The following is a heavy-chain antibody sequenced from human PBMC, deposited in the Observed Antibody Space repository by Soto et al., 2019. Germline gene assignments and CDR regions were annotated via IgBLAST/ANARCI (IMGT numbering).Heavy chain of an antibody. CDR2: IWSDGSNK. Sequence: GGSLRLSCGASGFTFSSYCMHWVRQAPGKGLEWVAVIWSDGSNKYYADSVKGRFTISRDDSKNTLYLQMNSLRAEDSAVYYCARASSERYSSGWQPYYYYAMDVWGQGTTVTVSS. D-gene: IGHD6-19*01. CDR3: ARASSERYSSGWQPYYYYAMDV. J-gene: IGHJ6*02. V-gene: IGHV3-33*01. CDR1: GFTFSSYC.